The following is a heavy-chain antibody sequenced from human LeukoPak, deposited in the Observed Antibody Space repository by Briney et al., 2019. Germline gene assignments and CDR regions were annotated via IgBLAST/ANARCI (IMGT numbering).Heavy chain of an antibody. D-gene: IGHD3-22*01. Sequence: GGSLRLSCAASGFTFSSYAMSWVRQAPGKGLEWVSRINPDGSSTNYADSVKGRFTISRDNAKNTLYLQLNSLRAEDTAVYYCATTYYESSGYLDWYFDLWGRGTLVTVSS. CDR3: ATTYYESSGYLDWYFDL. CDR2: INPDGSST. J-gene: IGHJ2*01. CDR1: GFTFSSYA. V-gene: IGHV3-23*01.